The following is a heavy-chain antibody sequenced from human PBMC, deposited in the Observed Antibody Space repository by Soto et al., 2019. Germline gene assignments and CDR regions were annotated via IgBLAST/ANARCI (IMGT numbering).Heavy chain of an antibody. D-gene: IGHD4-4*01. CDR1: GFTFDDYT. Sequence: PGGSLRLSCAASGFTFDDYTMHWVLQAPGKGLEWVSLISWDGGSTYYADSVKGRFTISRDNSKNSLYLQMNSLRAEDTAVYYCARDIEGDDYSNYYYGMDVWGQGTTVTVSS. J-gene: IGHJ6*02. V-gene: IGHV3-43*01. CDR3: ARDIEGDDYSNYYYGMDV. CDR2: ISWDGGST.